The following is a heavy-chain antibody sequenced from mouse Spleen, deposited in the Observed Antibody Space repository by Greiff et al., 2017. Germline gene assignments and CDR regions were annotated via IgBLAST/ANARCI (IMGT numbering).Heavy chain of an antibody. D-gene: IGHD2-2*01. Sequence: DVKLVESGGGLAQPGGSLSLSCAASGFTFIDYFMTWVRQPPGKALEWLGFIRDKSNGYTTDYSASVRGRFTIYRDNSQSILYLQMNALRPEDSGAYYCGRSPLGVYWLFDVWGAGTTVTVSS. V-gene: IGHV7-3*01. J-gene: IGHJ1*01. CDR2: IRDKSNGYTT. CDR1: GFTFIDYF. CDR3: GRSPLGVYWLFDV.